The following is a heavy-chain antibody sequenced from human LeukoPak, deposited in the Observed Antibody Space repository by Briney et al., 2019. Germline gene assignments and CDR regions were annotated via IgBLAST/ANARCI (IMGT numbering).Heavy chain of an antibody. CDR3: ASWAYCGGDCYPEEQLGSAFDI. CDR2: INHSGST. J-gene: IGHJ3*02. D-gene: IGHD2-21*01. V-gene: IGHV4-34*01. CDR1: GGSFSGYY. Sequence: SETLSLTCAVYGGSFSGYYWSWIRQPPGKGLEWIGEINHSGSTNYNPSLKSRVTISVDTSKNQFSLKLSSVTAADTAVYYCASWAYCGGDCYPEEQLGSAFDIWGQGTMVTVSS.